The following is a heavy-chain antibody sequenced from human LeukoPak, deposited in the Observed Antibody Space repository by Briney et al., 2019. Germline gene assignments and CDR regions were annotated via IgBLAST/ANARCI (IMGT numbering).Heavy chain of an antibody. Sequence: GGSLRLSCVASGFTLSSYGMHWVRQAPGKGLEWVAFIRPDGSNEYYADSVTGRFTISRDNSKNTLYLQMNSLRPEDTAVYYCAKASGSSIYYYYMDVWGKGTTVTVSS. J-gene: IGHJ6*03. CDR2: IRPDGSNE. CDR1: GFTLSSYG. V-gene: IGHV3-30*02. CDR3: AKASGSSIYYYYMDV. D-gene: IGHD1-26*01.